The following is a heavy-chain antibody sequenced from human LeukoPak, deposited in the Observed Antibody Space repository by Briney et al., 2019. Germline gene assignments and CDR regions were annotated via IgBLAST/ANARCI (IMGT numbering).Heavy chain of an antibody. CDR1: AGTFSSYA. J-gene: IGHJ4*02. D-gene: IGHD3-22*01. V-gene: IGHV1-69*05. CDR2: IIPIFGTA. CDR3: ASQQTSREWGRTMIVVVITGPFDY. Sequence: GSSVKVSCKAPAGTFSSYAISWVRQAPGQGLEWMGGIIPIFGTANYAQKFQGRVTITTDESTSTAYMELSSLRSEDTAVYYCASQQTSREWGRTMIVVVITGPFDYWGQGTLVTVSS.